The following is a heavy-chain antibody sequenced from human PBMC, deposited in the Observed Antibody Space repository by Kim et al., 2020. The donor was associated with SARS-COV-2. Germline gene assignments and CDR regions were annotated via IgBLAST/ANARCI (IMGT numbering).Heavy chain of an antibody. CDR3: ARVRFSITIFGVVTRLFDY. Sequence: SETLSLTCTVSGGSISSGDYYWSWIRQPPGKGLEWIVYIYYSGSTYYNPSLKSLVTISVDTSKNQFSLKLSSVTAADTAVYYCARVRFSITIFGVVTRLFDYWGQGTLVTVSS. D-gene: IGHD3-3*01. CDR2: IYYSGST. V-gene: IGHV4-30-4*01. J-gene: IGHJ4*02. CDR1: GGSISSGDYY.